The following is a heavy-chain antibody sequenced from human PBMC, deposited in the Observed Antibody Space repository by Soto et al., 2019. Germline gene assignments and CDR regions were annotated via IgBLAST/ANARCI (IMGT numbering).Heavy chain of an antibody. CDR3: ATRITVFGLLIPPFDP. CDR2: INHTGGT. Sequence: SETLSLTCAVYGGSVNGYYWNWIRQPPGKGLEWIGEINHTGGTHYNPSLKSRVTVSVDTSKNQFSLRLSSVTAADTAIYYCATRITVFGLLIPPFDPWGQGTQVTVSS. D-gene: IGHD3-3*01. V-gene: IGHV4-34*01. J-gene: IGHJ5*02. CDR1: GGSVNGYY.